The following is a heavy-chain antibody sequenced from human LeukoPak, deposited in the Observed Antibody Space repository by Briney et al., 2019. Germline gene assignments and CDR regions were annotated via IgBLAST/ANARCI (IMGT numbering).Heavy chain of an antibody. D-gene: IGHD3-10*01. CDR1: VYTFTTYG. Sequence: ASVKVSGKGSVYTFTTYGISWVRQAPRQGLEWMGWITVYNGNTNYAQKFQGRGTMTTDTSTNTTYMELRSLISDDTAVYYCARGPHYYGSGSYYPFDYWGQGTLVTVS. CDR2: ITVYNGNT. J-gene: IGHJ4*02. V-gene: IGHV1-18*01. CDR3: ARGPHYYGSGSYYPFDY.